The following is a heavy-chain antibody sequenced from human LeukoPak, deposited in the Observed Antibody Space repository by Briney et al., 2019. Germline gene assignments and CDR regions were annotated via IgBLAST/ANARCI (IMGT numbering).Heavy chain of an antibody. V-gene: IGHV3-33*01. CDR3: ARVGYSYGLDYFDY. CDR1: GFTFSSYG. Sequence: GGSLRLSCAASGFTFSSYGMHWVRQAPGKGLEWVAVIWYDGSNKYYADSVKGRFTISRDNSKNTLYLQMNSLRAEDTAVYYCARVGYSYGLDYFDYWGQGNLVTVSS. CDR2: IWYDGSNK. J-gene: IGHJ4*02. D-gene: IGHD5-18*01.